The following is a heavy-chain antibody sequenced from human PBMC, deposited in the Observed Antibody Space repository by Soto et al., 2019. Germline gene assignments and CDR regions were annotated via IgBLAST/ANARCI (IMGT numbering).Heavy chain of an antibody. V-gene: IGHV3-21*01. CDR2: SSSSSTYI. J-gene: IGHJ6*02. CDR3: ARVYYSNLPYYFYYMDV. CDR1: GFTFSSYS. Sequence: LRLSCAASGFTFSSYSMNWVRQAPGKGLEWVSSSSSSSTYIYYADSVKGRFTISRDNAKNSLYLQMNSLRAEDTAVYFCARVYYSNLPYYFYYMDVWGQGTTVTVS. D-gene: IGHD4-4*01.